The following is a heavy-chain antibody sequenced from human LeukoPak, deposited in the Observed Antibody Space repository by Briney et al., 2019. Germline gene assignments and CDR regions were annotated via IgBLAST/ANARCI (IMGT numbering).Heavy chain of an antibody. CDR1: GYSFTSYW. CDR2: IYPGDSDT. J-gene: IGHJ3*02. V-gene: IGHV5-51*01. Sequence: GESLKISCKGSGYSFTSYWIGWVRQMPGKGLEWMGIIYPGDSDTRYSPSFQGQVTISADKSISTAYLQWSSLKASDTATYYCARRLYCSGGSCYSGDDAFDIWGQGTMVTVSS. CDR3: ARRLYCSGGSCYSGDDAFDI. D-gene: IGHD2-15*01.